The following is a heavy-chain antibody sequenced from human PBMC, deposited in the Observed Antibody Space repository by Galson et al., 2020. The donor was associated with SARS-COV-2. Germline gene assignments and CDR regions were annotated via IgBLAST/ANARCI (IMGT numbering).Heavy chain of an antibody. V-gene: IGHV1-24*01. D-gene: IGHD6-13*01. CDR1: GYTLTELS. CDR3: ATDRAAAGNYYYYYYGMDV. J-gene: IGHJ6*02. Sequence: GESLKISCKVSGYTLTELSMHWVRQAPGKGLEWMGGFDPEDGETIYAQKFQGRVTMTEDTSTDTAYMELSSLRSEDTAVYYCATDRAAAGNYYYYYYGMDVWGQGTTVTVSS. CDR2: FDPEDGET.